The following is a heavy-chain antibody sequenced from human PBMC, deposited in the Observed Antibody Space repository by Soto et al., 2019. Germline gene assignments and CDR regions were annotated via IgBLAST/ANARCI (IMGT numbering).Heavy chain of an antibody. V-gene: IGHV1-2*02. CDR2: INPNSGDT. J-gene: IGHJ3*02. CDR1: GHSFTGHY. Sequence: ASVKVSCKVSGHSFTGHYMHWVRQAPGQGLEWMGWINPNSGDTNYARKFQGRVTMTRDTSTSTVYMELSSLRSEDTAVYYCAHTRAVAFDIWGQGTMVTVSS. CDR3: AHTRAVAFDI. D-gene: IGHD1-26*01.